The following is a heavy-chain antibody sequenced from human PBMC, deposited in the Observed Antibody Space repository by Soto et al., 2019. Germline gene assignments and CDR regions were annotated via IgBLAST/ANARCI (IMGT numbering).Heavy chain of an antibody. CDR2: IYYSGST. CDR1: GGSISSGDYY. Sequence: SETLSLTCTVSGGSISSGDYYWSWIRQPPGKGLEWIGYIYYSGSTYYNPSLKSRVTISVDTSKNQFSLKLSSVTAADTAVYYCARDCINMVRGDPHHGMDVWGQGTTVTVSS. D-gene: IGHD3-10*01. V-gene: IGHV4-30-4*01. CDR3: ARDCINMVRGDPHHGMDV. J-gene: IGHJ6*02.